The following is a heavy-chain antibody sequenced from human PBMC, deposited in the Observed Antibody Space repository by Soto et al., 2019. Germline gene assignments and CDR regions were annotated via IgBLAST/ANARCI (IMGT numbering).Heavy chain of an antibody. CDR2: IIPILGIA. CDR3: ARDDYDILTGPTGYYYMDV. CDR1: GGTFSSYT. D-gene: IGHD3-9*01. Sequence: QVQLVQSGAEVKKPGSSVKVSCKASGGTFSSYTISWVRQAPGQGLEWMGRIIPILGIAKYAQKFQGRVTITADKSTSTAYMELSSLRSEDTAVYYCARDDYDILTGPTGYYYMDVWGKGTTVTVSS. V-gene: IGHV1-69*08. J-gene: IGHJ6*03.